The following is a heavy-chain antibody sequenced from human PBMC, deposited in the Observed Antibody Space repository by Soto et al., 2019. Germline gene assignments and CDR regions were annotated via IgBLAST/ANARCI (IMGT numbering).Heavy chain of an antibody. V-gene: IGHV4-59*08. CDR2: IYYSGST. Sequence: SETLSLTCTVSGGSISSYYWGWVRQPPGKGLEWIGYIYYSGSTNYNPSLKSRVTISVDTSKNQFSLKLSSVTAADTAVYYCARLGPRINTTAYDYWGQGTLVTVSS. CDR3: ARLGPRINTTAYDY. J-gene: IGHJ4*02. CDR1: GGSISSYY. D-gene: IGHD1-1*01.